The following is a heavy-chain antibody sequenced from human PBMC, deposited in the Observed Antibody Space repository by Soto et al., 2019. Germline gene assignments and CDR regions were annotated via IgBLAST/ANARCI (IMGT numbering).Heavy chain of an antibody. D-gene: IGHD3-10*01. CDR2: IYWKDDK. V-gene: IGHV2-5*01. J-gene: IGHJ4*02. CDR1: GFSLSTSGVG. CDR3: AHHSSNYEGSGSYPKYYFDY. Sequence: SGPKLVKPTQTLTLTCTFSGFSLSTSGVGVGWIRQPPGKALEWLSPIYWKDDKRYSPSLKSRLTITKDTSKIQVVLTMTNMDTVDTATYSCAHHSSNYEGSGSYPKYYFDYWGQGTLVTVSS.